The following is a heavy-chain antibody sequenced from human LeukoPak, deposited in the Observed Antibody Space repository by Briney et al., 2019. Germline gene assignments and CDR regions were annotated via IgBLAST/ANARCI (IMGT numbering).Heavy chain of an antibody. CDR3: ARVGPSGAFDI. V-gene: IGHV3-23*01. CDR2: ISASGDVT. Sequence: GGSLRLSCAASGFSFSAYPMGWVRQAPGKGLQWLSGISASGDVTFHADRVKGRFAISRDNSKNTLYLQMTGLRAGDTAVYYCARVGPSGAFDIWGQGTMVTVSS. CDR1: GFSFSAYP. J-gene: IGHJ3*02. D-gene: IGHD6-25*01.